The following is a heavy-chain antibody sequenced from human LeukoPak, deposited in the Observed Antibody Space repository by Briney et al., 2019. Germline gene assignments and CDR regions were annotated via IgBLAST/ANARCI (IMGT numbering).Heavy chain of an antibody. Sequence: GASVKVSCKASGYTFTSYGISWVRQAPGQGLEWMGWISAYNGNTNYAQKLQGRVTMTTDTSTSTAYMELRSLRSDDTAVYYCARTEDIVLMVYAIYFDYWGQGTLDTVSS. D-gene: IGHD2-8*01. CDR3: ARTEDIVLMVYAIYFDY. CDR2: ISAYNGNT. J-gene: IGHJ4*02. CDR1: GYTFTSYG. V-gene: IGHV1-18*01.